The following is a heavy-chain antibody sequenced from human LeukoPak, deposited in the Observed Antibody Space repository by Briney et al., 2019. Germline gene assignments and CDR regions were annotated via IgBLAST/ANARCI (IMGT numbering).Heavy chain of an antibody. CDR3: AREVSGYDWEPFDY. Sequence: SVKVSCKASGGTFSSYAISWVRQAPGQGLEWMGRIIPILGIANYAQKFQGGVTITADKSTSTAYMELSSLRSEDTAVYYCAREVSGYDWEPFDYWGQGTLVTVSS. CDR2: IIPILGIA. D-gene: IGHD5-12*01. CDR1: GGTFSSYA. J-gene: IGHJ4*02. V-gene: IGHV1-69*04.